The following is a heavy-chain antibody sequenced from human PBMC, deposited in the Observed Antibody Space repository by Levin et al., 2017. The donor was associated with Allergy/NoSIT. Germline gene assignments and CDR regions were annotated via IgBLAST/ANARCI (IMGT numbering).Heavy chain of an antibody. J-gene: IGHJ4*02. D-gene: IGHD6-19*01. CDR3: AAKRGYSRGWYSDH. CDR1: GLIFSSYA. CDR2: ISGSGGST. Sequence: GGSLRLSCAASGLIFSSYAMTWVRQAPGKGLEWVSGISGSGGSTYYADSVKGRFTISRDNSKNTLYLQMNTLRAEDTAVYYCAAKRGYSRGWYSDHWGQGTLVTVSS. V-gene: IGHV3-23*01.